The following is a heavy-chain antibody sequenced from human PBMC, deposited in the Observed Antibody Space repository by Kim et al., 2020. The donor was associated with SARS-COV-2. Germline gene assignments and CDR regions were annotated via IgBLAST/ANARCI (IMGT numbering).Heavy chain of an antibody. J-gene: IGHJ4*01. CDR1: GGSFSGYY. Sequence: SETLSLTCAVYGGSFSGYYWSWIRQPPGKGLEWIGEINHSGSTNYNPSLKSRVTISVDTSKNQFSLKLSSVTAADTAVYYCARPSRIAAAGLQVSGFDY. CDR2: INHSGST. CDR3: ARPSRIAAAGLQVSGFDY. V-gene: IGHV4-34*01. D-gene: IGHD6-13*01.